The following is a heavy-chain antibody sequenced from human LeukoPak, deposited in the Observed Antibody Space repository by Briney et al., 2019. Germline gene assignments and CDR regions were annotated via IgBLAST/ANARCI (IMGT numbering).Heavy chain of an antibody. D-gene: IGHD2-2*01. V-gene: IGHV4-39*07. CDR2: IYYSGST. CDR3: ARGYGPRYCSSTSCYDGGWFDP. CDR1: GGSISSSSYY. J-gene: IGHJ5*02. Sequence: SETLSLTCTVSGGSISSSSYYWGWIRQPPGKGLEWIGSIYYSGSTYYNPSLKSRVTISVDTSKNQFSLKLSSVTAADTAVYYCARGYGPRYCSSTSCYDGGWFDPWGQGTLVTVSS.